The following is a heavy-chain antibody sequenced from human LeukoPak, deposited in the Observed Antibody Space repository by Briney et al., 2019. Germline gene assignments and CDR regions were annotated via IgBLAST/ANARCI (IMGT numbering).Heavy chain of an antibody. CDR3: ARGAADSSGYLAFDI. J-gene: IGHJ3*02. CDR1: GGSISSGGYS. D-gene: IGHD3-22*01. CDR2: IYHSGST. Sequence: SSQTLSLTCAVSGGSISSGGYSWSWIRQPPGKGLEWIGYIYHSGSTYYNPSLKSRVTISVDRSKNQFSLKLSSVTAADTAVYYCARGAADSSGYLAFDIGGQGTMVTVSS. V-gene: IGHV4-30-2*01.